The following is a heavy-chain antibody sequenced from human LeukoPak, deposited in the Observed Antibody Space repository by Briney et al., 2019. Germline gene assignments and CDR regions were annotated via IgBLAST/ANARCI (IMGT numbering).Heavy chain of an antibody. CDR1: GFTFSSYW. Sequence: GGSLRLSCAASGFTFSSYWMSWVRQAPGKGLEWVANIKEDGSKKHYVDSVKGRFTISRDNAKNLMYLQMNSLTAEDTAVYYCARDLPDIWGQGTMVTVS. V-gene: IGHV3-7*01. CDR3: ARDLPDI. CDR2: IKEDGSKK. J-gene: IGHJ3*02.